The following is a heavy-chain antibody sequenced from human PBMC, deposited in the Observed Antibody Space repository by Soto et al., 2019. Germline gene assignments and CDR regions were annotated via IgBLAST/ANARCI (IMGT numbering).Heavy chain of an antibody. D-gene: IGHD3-22*01. CDR1: GGSFSGYY. Sequence: PSETLSLTCAVYGGSFSGYYWSWIRQPPGKGLEWIGEINHSGSTNYNPSLKSRVTISVDTSKNQFSLKLSSVTAADTAVYYCARFGWASYYYDSSGYYFDYYYYGMDVWGQGTTVTVSS. J-gene: IGHJ6*02. CDR3: ARFGWASYYYDSSGYYFDYYYYGMDV. V-gene: IGHV4-34*01. CDR2: INHSGST.